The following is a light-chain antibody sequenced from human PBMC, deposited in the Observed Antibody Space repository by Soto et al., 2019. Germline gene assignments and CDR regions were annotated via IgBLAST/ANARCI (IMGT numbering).Light chain of an antibody. CDR1: QSVSSSY. Sequence: EIVLTQSPGTLSLSPGERSTLSFMSSQSVSSSYLAWYQQKPGQAPRLLIYGASSRATGIPDRFSGSGSGTDFTLTISRLEPEDFVVYYCQQYGSSPWTFGQGTKVDNK. CDR2: GAS. V-gene: IGKV3-20*01. J-gene: IGKJ1*01. CDR3: QQYGSSPWT.